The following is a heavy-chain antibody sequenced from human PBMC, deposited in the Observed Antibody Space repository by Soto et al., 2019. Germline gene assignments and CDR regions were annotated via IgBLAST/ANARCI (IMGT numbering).Heavy chain of an antibody. Sequence: QVQLVESGGGVVQPGRSLRLSCVASGFTFSSYGMHWVRQAPGKGLEWVAIISYDGSNTYYADSVKGRFTISRDNSKNRLYLQMNSMRAEETSVYYGAKEVGLSGSYYVAGSCYVDYWGQGALVTVSS. D-gene: IGHD1-26*01. CDR2: ISYDGSNT. V-gene: IGHV3-30*18. J-gene: IGHJ4*02. CDR1: GFTFSSYG. CDR3: AKEVGLSGSYYVAGSCYVDY.